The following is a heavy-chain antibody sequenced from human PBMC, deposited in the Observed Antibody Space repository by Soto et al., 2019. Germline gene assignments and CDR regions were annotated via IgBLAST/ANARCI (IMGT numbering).Heavy chain of an antibody. J-gene: IGHJ6*02. CDR1: GGTFSSYA. V-gene: IGHV1-69*13. D-gene: IGHD2-21*02. CDR3: ARGGGCGGDCYLGYYYYGMDV. Sequence: GASVKVSCKASGGTFSSYAISWVRQAPGQGLEWMGGIIPIFGTANYAQKFQGRVTITADESTSTAYMELSSLRSEDTAVYYCARGGGCGGDCYLGYYYYGMDVWGQGTTVTVSS. CDR2: IIPIFGTA.